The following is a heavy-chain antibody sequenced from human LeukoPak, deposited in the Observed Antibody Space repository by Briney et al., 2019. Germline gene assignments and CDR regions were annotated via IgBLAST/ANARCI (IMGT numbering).Heavy chain of an antibody. CDR2: ISSSSSYM. D-gene: IGHD3-22*01. CDR3: ARMDLYDSSGYFDF. V-gene: IGHV3-21*01. Sequence: GGSLRLSCEASGYTFSSYNMNWVRQAPGKGLEWVSSISSSSSYMYSADSVKGRFTISRDNAKNSLYLQMNSLRAEDTTVYYCARMDLYDSSGYFDFWCRGTLVTVSS. J-gene: IGHJ4*02. CDR1: GYTFSSYN.